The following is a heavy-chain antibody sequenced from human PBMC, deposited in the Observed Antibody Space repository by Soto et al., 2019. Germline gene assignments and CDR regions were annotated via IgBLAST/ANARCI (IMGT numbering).Heavy chain of an antibody. V-gene: IGHV1-69*08. CDR2: IIPILGIA. CDR1: GGTFSSYT. J-gene: IGHJ5*02. Sequence: QVQLVQSGAEVKKPGSSVKVSCKASGGTFSSYTISWVRQAPGQGLEWMGRIIPILGIANYAQKFQGRVTITADKSTGTAYMELSSLRSEDTAVYYCAREDYGDTNWFEPWGQGTLVTVSS. D-gene: IGHD4-17*01. CDR3: AREDYGDTNWFEP.